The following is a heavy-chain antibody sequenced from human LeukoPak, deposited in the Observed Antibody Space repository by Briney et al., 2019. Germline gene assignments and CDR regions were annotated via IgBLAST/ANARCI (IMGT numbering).Heavy chain of an antibody. V-gene: IGHV4-31*03. Sequence: SETLSLTCSVSGDSIKRGGFYWTWIRQHPGKGLEWVGYHYYGGSTYYNPSLKSRLSISVDTSTNQFSLRVTSVTAADTAVYYCARDYGDYEDWFDPWGQGTLVTVSS. CDR1: GDSIKRGGFY. J-gene: IGHJ5*02. D-gene: IGHD4-17*01. CDR3: ARDYGDYEDWFDP. CDR2: HYYGGST.